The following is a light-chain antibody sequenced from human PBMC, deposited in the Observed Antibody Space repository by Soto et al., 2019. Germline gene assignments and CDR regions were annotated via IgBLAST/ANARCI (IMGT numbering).Light chain of an antibody. J-gene: IGLJ1*01. CDR3: QSYDSSLSGYV. Sequence: QSVLTQPPSVSGAPGQRVTISCTGSSSNIGAGYDVHWYQQLPGTAPKLLIYGNSNRPSGVPDRFSGSKSGTSASLAITGXXAEXXADYXXQSYDSSLSGYVFGTGTKVTVL. CDR2: GNS. V-gene: IGLV1-40*01. CDR1: SSNIGAGYD.